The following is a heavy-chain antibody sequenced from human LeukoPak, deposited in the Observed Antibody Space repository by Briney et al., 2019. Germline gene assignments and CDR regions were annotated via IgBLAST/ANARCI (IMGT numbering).Heavy chain of an antibody. CDR2: ISSSSSYI. J-gene: IGHJ4*02. CDR1: GFTFSSYS. Sequence: GGPLRLSCAASGFTFSSYSMNWVRQAPGKGLEWVSSISSSSSYIYYADSVKGRFTISRDNAKNSLYLQMNSLRAEDTAVYYCAKDPDAYCGGDCYPHYWGQGTLVTVSS. CDR3: AKDPDAYCGGDCYPHY. D-gene: IGHD2-21*02. V-gene: IGHV3-21*01.